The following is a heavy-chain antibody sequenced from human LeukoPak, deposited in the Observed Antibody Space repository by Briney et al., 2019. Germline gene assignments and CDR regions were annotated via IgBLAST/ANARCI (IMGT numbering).Heavy chain of an antibody. CDR3: ARGTPLYCSGGSCYSGLFDY. V-gene: IGHV1-2*04. CDR1: GYTFTAYY. CDR2: ITPNSGGT. D-gene: IGHD2-15*01. Sequence: ASVKVSCKASGYTFTAYYVHWVRQAPGQGLEWMGWITPNSGGTKYAQKFQGWVTMTRDTSISTAYMELSRLRSDDTAVYYCARGTPLYCSGGSCYSGLFDYWGQGTLVTVSS. J-gene: IGHJ4*02.